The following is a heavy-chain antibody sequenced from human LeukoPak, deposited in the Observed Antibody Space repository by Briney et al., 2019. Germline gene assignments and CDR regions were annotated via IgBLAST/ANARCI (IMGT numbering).Heavy chain of an antibody. D-gene: IGHD1-7*01. CDR3: ARLPLGTWGYYVDL. J-gene: IGHJ2*01. CDR2: FNPNSGDT. V-gene: IGHV1-2*02. Sequence: ASVKVSFKASGYIFTNYYLYWLRKAPGQGLECLGWFNPNSGDTKSAHKFQGRVTMTGDTSISAAYLEFSSLTFDDTAVYHCARLPLGTWGYYVDLWGRGTLVTVSS. CDR1: GYIFTNYY.